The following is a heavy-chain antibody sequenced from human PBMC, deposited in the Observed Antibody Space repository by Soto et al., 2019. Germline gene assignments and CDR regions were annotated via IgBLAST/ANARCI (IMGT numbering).Heavy chain of an antibody. V-gene: IGHV4-39*07. D-gene: IGHD3-3*01. CDR1: GGSISSSSYY. Sequence: SETLSLTCTVSGGSISSSSYYWGWIRQPPGKGLEWIGSIYYSGSTYYNPSLKSRVTISVDTSKNQFSLKLSSVTAADTAVYYCAVGITIFGVVPEYYGMDVWGQGTTVTVSS. CDR2: IYYSGST. J-gene: IGHJ6*02. CDR3: AVGITIFGVVPEYYGMDV.